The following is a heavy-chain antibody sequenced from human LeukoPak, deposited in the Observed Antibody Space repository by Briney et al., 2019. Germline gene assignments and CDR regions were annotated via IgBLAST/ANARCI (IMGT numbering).Heavy chain of an antibody. CDR1: GGSISSYY. J-gene: IGHJ3*02. Sequence: PSQTLSLTCTVSGGSISSYYWSWIRQPPGKGLEWIGEINHSGSTNYNPSLKSRVTISVDTSKNQFSLKLSSVTAADTAVYYCASASGSYGLINAFDIWGQGTMVTVSS. CDR2: INHSGST. V-gene: IGHV4-34*01. D-gene: IGHD5-18*01. CDR3: ASASGSYGLINAFDI.